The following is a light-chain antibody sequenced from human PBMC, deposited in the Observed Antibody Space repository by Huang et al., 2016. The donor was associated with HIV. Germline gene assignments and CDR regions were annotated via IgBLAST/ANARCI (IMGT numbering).Light chain of an antibody. CDR3: QQYNNWPRT. Sequence: EIVMTQSPATLSLSPGERATLSCRASQSVSRNLAWFQQKPGQAPRLLIYDKSPMATGIPPRFSGSGSGTDFTLTISSLQSEDFVVYYCQQYNNWPRTFGPGTKVDFK. V-gene: IGKV3-15*01. J-gene: IGKJ3*01. CDR2: DKS. CDR1: QSVSRN.